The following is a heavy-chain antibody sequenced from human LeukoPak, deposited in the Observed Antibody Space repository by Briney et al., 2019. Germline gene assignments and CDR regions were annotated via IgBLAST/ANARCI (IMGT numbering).Heavy chain of an antibody. CDR2: IRDSGSST. Sequence: GGSLRLSCAASGFTFSNYAMSWVRQAPGKGLEWVSAIRDSGSSTHYADSVKGRFTTSRDNSKNTLFLQMNSLRAEDTAIYYCAKYGPQDSGSSHFDYWGQGALVTVSS. D-gene: IGHD1-26*01. V-gene: IGHV3-23*01. J-gene: IGHJ4*02. CDR1: GFTFSNYA. CDR3: AKYGPQDSGSSHFDY.